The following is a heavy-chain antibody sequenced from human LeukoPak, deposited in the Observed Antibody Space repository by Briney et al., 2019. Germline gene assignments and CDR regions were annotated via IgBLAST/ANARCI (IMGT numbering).Heavy chain of an antibody. V-gene: IGHV4-59*01. J-gene: IGHJ4*02. D-gene: IGHD1-14*01. CDR1: GGSISSYY. Sequence: SETLSLTCTVSGGSISSYYWSWIRQPPGKGLEWIGYIYYGGSTNYNPSLKSRVTISVDTSKNQVSLKLSSVTAAGTAVYYCARDGGEEPRGDYWGQGTLVTVSS. CDR2: IYYGGST. CDR3: ARDGGEEPRGDY.